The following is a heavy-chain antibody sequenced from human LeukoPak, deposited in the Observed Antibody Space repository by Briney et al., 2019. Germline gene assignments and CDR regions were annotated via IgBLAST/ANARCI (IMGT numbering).Heavy chain of an antibody. CDR2: ITGSGGST. Sequence: GGSLRLSCAASGFTFSSYAMSWVRQAPGKGLEWVSTITGSGGSTHYSDSVKGRFTISRDNSKNTLYLQMNSLRAEDTAVYYCAKRISGWYLIDYWGQGTLVMVSS. CDR1: GFTFSSYA. CDR3: AKRISGWYLIDY. V-gene: IGHV3-23*01. J-gene: IGHJ4*02. D-gene: IGHD6-19*01.